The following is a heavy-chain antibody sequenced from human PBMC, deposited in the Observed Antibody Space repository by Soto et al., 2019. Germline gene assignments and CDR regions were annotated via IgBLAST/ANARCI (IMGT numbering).Heavy chain of an antibody. V-gene: IGHV3-48*02. D-gene: IGHD3-3*01. Sequence: GGSLRLCCAASGFTFSSYSMNWVRQAPGKGLEWVSYISSSSSTIYYADSVKGRFTISRDNAKNSLYLQMNSLRDEDTAVYYCARGFKRLRFLEWLPNDAFDIWGQGTMVTVSS. CDR1: GFTFSSYS. CDR2: ISSSSSTI. CDR3: ARGFKRLRFLEWLPNDAFDI. J-gene: IGHJ3*02.